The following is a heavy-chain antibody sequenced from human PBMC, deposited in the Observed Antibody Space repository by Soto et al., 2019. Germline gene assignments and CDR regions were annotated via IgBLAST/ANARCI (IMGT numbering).Heavy chain of an antibody. D-gene: IGHD5-12*01. V-gene: IGHV4-59*08. CDR3: ARRYGSSFDY. CDR1: GGSISSWY. CDR2: IYYSGST. J-gene: IGHJ4*02. Sequence: QVQLQESGPGLVKPSETLSLTCTVSGGSISSWYWSWIRQPPGKGLEWIGYIYYSGSTNYNPSLTSRVTLSVYTSKNQLSLKLSSVPAADTAVYYCARRYGSSFDYWGQGTLVTVSS.